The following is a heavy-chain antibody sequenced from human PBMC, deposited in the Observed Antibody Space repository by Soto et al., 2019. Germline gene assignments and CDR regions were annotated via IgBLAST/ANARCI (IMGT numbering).Heavy chain of an antibody. V-gene: IGHV3-74*01. CDR1: GFTFSTYW. CDR2: TNTDGSST. CDR3: ARGTRVIPAESDFDY. J-gene: IGHJ4*02. D-gene: IGHD2-2*01. Sequence: GGSLRLSCAASGFTFSTYWMHWVRQAPGKGLVWVSRTNTDGSSTTYADSVEGRFTISRDNAKNTLYLQMNSLRAEDTAVYYCARGTRVIPAESDFDYWGQGPWSPSPQ.